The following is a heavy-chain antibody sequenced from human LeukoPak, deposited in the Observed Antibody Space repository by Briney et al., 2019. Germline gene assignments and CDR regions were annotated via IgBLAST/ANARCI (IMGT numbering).Heavy chain of an antibody. V-gene: IGHV3-48*01. D-gene: IGHD3-16*01. CDR2: ISSFSGTI. Sequence: GGSLRLSCVASGITFSSYSMNWVRQAPGKGLEWVSYISSFSGTINYADSVKGRFTISRDNAKNSLYLQMNSLRAEDTAGYYCARDQGGVGYWGQGTLVTVSS. J-gene: IGHJ4*02. CDR1: GITFSSYS. CDR3: ARDQGGVGY.